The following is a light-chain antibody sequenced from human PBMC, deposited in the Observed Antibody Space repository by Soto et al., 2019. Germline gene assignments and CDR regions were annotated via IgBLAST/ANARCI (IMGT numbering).Light chain of an antibody. CDR1: QTINNW. CDR2: KVS. CDR3: QQYNSYSLLT. Sequence: DMQMTQSPSTLSASVGDRVTITCRASQTINNWLAWYQQKPGKPPKLLISKVSNLESGVPSRFSGSGSETEFTLTISCLQPDDFATYYCQQYNSYSLLTFAGGTRVDIK. J-gene: IGKJ4*01. V-gene: IGKV1-5*03.